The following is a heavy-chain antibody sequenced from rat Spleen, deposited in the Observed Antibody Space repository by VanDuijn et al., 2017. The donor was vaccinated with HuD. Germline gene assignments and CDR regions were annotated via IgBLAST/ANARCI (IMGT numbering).Heavy chain of an antibody. J-gene: IGHJ2*01. CDR2: IDSVGTT. CDR3: ACFYDGTYYYFDY. D-gene: IGHD1-12*02. CDR1: GYSITSNY. V-gene: IGHV3-3*01. Sequence: EVQLQESGPGLVKPSQSISLTCSVTGYSITSNYWGWIRKLPGNKLEWRGYIDSVGTTNYNPSLKSRISITRDTSKNQLFLQVNSVTTEDTATYYCACFYDGTYYYFDYWGQGVMVTVSS.